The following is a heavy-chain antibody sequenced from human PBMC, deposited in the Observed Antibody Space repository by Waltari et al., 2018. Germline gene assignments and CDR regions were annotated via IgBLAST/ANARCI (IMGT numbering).Heavy chain of an antibody. Sequence: QVQLVQSGAEVKKPGASVKVSCKASGYTFTGYYMHWVRQAPGQGLEWMGWINPNSGGTNYAQKFQGRVTMTRDTSISTAYMELSRLRSDDTAVYYCARDLASFRFIPAATANYYYYYMDVWGKGTTVTISS. CDR1: GYTFTGYY. V-gene: IGHV1-2*02. CDR3: ARDLASFRFIPAATANYYYYYMDV. J-gene: IGHJ6*03. D-gene: IGHD2-2*01. CDR2: INPNSGGT.